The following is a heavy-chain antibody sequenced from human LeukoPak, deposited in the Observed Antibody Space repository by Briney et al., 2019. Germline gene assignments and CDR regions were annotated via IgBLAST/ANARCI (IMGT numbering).Heavy chain of an antibody. CDR1: GYTFTSYY. V-gene: IGHV1-46*01. CDR3: ARRAQRYVEWSRKTYYFDY. Sequence: GASVKVSCKASGYTFTSYYMHWVRQAPGQGLEWMGIINPSGGSTSYAQKFQGRVTMTRDTSTSTVYMHLSSLRSDDTAVYYCARRAQRYVEWSRKTYYFDYWGQGTLVTVSS. J-gene: IGHJ4*02. D-gene: IGHD3-3*01. CDR2: INPSGGST.